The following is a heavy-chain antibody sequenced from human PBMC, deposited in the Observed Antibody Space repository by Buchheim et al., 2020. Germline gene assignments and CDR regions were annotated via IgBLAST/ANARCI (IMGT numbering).Heavy chain of an antibody. J-gene: IGHJ4*02. CDR1: GFPFSSYA. V-gene: IGHV3-23*04. D-gene: IGHD6-19*01. CDR3: AGGLLLSIGWYGFDY. CDR2: VSGSGDRT. Sequence: EVQLVESGGGLVQPGGSLRLSCAASGFPFSSYAMNWVRQAPGKGLEWVSGVSGSGDRTYYADSVKGRFSVSRDNSKNTLYLQMNSLGADETAVYYCAGGLLLSIGWYGFDYWGRGTL.